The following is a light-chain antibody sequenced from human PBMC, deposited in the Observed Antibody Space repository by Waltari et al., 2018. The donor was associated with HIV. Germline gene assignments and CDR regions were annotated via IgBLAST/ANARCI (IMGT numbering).Light chain of an antibody. Sequence: QSALTQPASLDSRSPSPALEPAAMWGVLTLSPGINITQAKPPKLIIYEVTKRPPGVSNRFSGSKSGNTASLTISGLQADDEADYHCCSYVGSRTLLFGGGTKVTVL. J-gene: IGLJ3*02. CDR2: EVT. CDR1: AAMWGVLT. V-gene: IGLV2-23*02. CDR3: CSYVGSRTLL.